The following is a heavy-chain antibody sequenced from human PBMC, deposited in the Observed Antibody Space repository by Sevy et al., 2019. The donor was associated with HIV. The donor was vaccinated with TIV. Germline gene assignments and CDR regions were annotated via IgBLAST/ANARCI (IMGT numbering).Heavy chain of an antibody. CDR2: ISYDGSYQ. D-gene: IGHD5-18*01. Sequence: GGSLRLSCAASGFTFSSHGMHWVRQAPGKGLEWVAVISYDGSYQSYGDSLKGRFTISRDDSKNTLYLQMNSLRAEDTAVYYCARDSGYSINWYPAYWGQGTLVTVSS. CDR3: ARDSGYSINWYPAY. CDR1: GFTFSSHG. V-gene: IGHV3-30*03. J-gene: IGHJ4*02.